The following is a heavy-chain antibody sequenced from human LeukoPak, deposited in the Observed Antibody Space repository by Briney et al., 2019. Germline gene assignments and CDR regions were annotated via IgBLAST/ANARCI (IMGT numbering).Heavy chain of an antibody. Sequence: SETLSLTCAVYGGSFSGYYWSWIRQPPGKGLGWIGEINHSGSTNYNPSLKSRVTISVDTSKNQFSLKLSSVTAADTAVYYCARGLRRPCSSTSCYTNYYYGMDVWGQGTTVTVSS. V-gene: IGHV4-34*01. D-gene: IGHD2-2*02. CDR1: GGSFSGYY. CDR2: INHSGST. CDR3: ARGLRRPCSSTSCYTNYYYGMDV. J-gene: IGHJ6*02.